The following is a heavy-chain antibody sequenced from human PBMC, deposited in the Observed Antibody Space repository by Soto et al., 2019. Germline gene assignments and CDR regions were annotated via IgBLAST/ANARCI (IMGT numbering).Heavy chain of an antibody. CDR1: GFTFSSYS. CDR3: AREGVVVAATASYYYYYMDV. CDR2: ISSSSSTI. V-gene: IGHV3-48*01. Sequence: GGSLRLSCAASGFTFSSYSMNWVRQAPGKGLEWVSYISSSSSTIYYADSVKGRFTISRDNAKNSLYLQMNSLRAEDTAVYYCAREGVVVAATASYYYYYMDVWGKGTTVTVSS. D-gene: IGHD2-15*01. J-gene: IGHJ6*03.